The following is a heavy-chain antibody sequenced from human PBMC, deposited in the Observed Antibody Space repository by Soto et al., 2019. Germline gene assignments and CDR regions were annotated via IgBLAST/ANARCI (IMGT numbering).Heavy chain of an antibody. J-gene: IGHJ4*02. CDR1: GYTFTTYG. D-gene: IGHD3-9*01. V-gene: IGHV1-18*01. Sequence: ASVKVSCKASGYTFTTYGISWVRQAPGQGLEWMGWISGYNGHTKYAQKFQGRVTMTTDTSTSTVYMDLRSLRSDDTAMYYCARELPYYDILTGYWPPDYWGQGTLVTVSS. CDR3: ARELPYYDILTGYWPPDY. CDR2: ISGYNGHT.